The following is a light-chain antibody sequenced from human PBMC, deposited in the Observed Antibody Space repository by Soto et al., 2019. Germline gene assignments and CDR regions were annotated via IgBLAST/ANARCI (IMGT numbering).Light chain of an antibody. CDR3: QHYNNWPMYT. J-gene: IGKJ2*01. Sequence: EIVMTQSPATLSVSPGERATLSYRASQSISSNLAWYQQKPGQAPRLLLYGASTKATGIPARFSGSGSGTEFPLTISSLQSADFAVYYCQHYNNWPMYTFGQGTKLEIK. CDR1: QSISSN. V-gene: IGKV3-15*01. CDR2: GAS.